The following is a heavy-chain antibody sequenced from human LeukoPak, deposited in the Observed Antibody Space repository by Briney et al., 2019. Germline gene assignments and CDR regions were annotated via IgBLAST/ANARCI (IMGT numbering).Heavy chain of an antibody. CDR1: GGTFSSYT. CDR2: IIPIFGTA. D-gene: IGHD2-15*01. Sequence: GASVKVSCKASGGTFSSYTISWVRQAPGQGLEWMGGIIPIFGTANYAQKFQGRVTITADKSTSTAYMELSSLRSEDTAVYYCAKDFCSGGSCYSLNYWGQGTLVTVSS. CDR3: AKDFCSGGSCYSLNY. J-gene: IGHJ4*02. V-gene: IGHV1-69*06.